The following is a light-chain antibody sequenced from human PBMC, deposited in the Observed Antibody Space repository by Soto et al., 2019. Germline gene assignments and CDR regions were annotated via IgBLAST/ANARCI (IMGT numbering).Light chain of an antibody. CDR1: QSISSW. Sequence: SVGDRVIITCRASQSISSWLAWYQQKPGTAPKLLIYKASTLQSGVPSRFSGSGSGTEFTLTISSLQPEDFATYYCQQSYSTLWTFGQGTKVDIK. CDR3: QQSYSTLWT. J-gene: IGKJ1*01. V-gene: IGKV1-5*03. CDR2: KAS.